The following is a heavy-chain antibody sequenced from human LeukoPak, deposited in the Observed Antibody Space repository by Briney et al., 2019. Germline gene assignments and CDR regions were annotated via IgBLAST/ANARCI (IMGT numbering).Heavy chain of an antibody. J-gene: IGHJ4*02. D-gene: IGHD3-22*01. CDR2: MHYSGRT. Sequence: SETLSLTCTVSGGSISSYYWSWIRQPQGKGLEWIGYMHYSGRTNYNPSLKSRVTISIDTSKNQFSLKLSSVTAADTAVYYCARHSDSSGYYPAFDYWGQGTLVTVSS. CDR3: ARHSDSSGYYPAFDY. CDR1: GGSISSYY. V-gene: IGHV4-59*01.